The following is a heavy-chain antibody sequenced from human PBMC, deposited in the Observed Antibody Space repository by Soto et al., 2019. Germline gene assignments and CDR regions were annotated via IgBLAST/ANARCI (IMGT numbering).Heavy chain of an antibody. V-gene: IGHV4-61*01. J-gene: IGHJ5*02. CDR1: GGSVSSGSYY. Sequence: PSETLSLTCTVSGGSVSSGSYYWSWIRQPPGKGLEWIGYIYYSGSTNYNPSLKSRVTISVDTSKNQFSLKLSSVAAADTAVYYCARSLWGGYNCFDPWGQGTLVTVSS. CDR3: ARSLWGGYNCFDP. CDR2: IYYSGST. D-gene: IGHD3-10*01.